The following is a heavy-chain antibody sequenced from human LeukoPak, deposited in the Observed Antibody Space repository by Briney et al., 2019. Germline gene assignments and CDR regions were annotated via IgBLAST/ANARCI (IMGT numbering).Heavy chain of an antibody. V-gene: IGHV3-49*04. Sequence: GSLILSFTASGFTLGDYAMTSVRQTPGKGLEWVEFIRSKAYGGTTEYAASVKGRFTISRDDSKSITYLQMNSLKTEDTAVYYCTTNVLRFLEWLRDAFDIWGQGTMVTVSS. CDR3: TTNVLRFLEWLRDAFDI. CDR1: GFTLGDYA. CDR2: IRSKAYGGTT. J-gene: IGHJ3*02. D-gene: IGHD3-3*01.